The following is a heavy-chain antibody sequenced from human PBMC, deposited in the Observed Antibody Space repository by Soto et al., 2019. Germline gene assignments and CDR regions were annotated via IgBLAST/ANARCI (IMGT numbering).Heavy chain of an antibody. CDR3: TTDSYCSVTIVRFDY. CDR2: ISGSGGTT. CDR1: GFTFNNYA. Sequence: GGSLRLSCAASGFTFNNYAMSWVRQAPGKGLEWVSGISGSGGTTYYADYVKGRFTISRDNSKNTLSLQMNSLRIEDTAVYYCTTDSYCSVTIVRFDYWGHGTLVTVSS. D-gene: IGHD2-15*01. J-gene: IGHJ4*01. V-gene: IGHV3-23*01.